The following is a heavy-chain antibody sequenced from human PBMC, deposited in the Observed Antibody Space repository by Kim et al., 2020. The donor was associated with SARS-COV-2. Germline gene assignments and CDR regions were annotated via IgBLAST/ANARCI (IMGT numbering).Heavy chain of an antibody. CDR3: ARAGQYYDSTRTYNWFDP. Sequence: SVKVSCKASGGTFSSYAISWVRQAPGQGLEWMGGIIPIFGTANYAQKFQGRVTITADESTSTAYMELSSLRSEDTAVYYCARAGQYYDSTRTYNWFDPWGQGTLVTVSS. V-gene: IGHV1-69*13. J-gene: IGHJ5*02. CDR1: GGTFSSYA. D-gene: IGHD3-22*01. CDR2: IIPIFGTA.